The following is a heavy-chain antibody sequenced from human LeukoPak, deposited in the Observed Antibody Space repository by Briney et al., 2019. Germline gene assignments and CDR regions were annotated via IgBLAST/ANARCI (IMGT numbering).Heavy chain of an antibody. V-gene: IGHV3-33*08. CDR1: GFTFSSYG. Sequence: GGSLRLSCAASGFTFSSYGMHWVRQAPGKGLERVAGIWNDGNDKYYADSVKGRFITSRDNSKNTLYLQMNSLRAEDTAVYYCARDNSGSYSFVDYWGQGTLVTVSS. CDR2: IWNDGNDK. D-gene: IGHD3-10*01. J-gene: IGHJ4*02. CDR3: ARDNSGSYSFVDY.